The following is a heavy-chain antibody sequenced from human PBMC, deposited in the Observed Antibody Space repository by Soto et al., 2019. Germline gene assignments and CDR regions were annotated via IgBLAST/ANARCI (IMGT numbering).Heavy chain of an antibody. V-gene: IGHV4-30-2*01. CDR1: IGSSINEGDY. CDR2: IYHSGST. Sequence: PSETLSLSSGVSIGSSINEGDYWGWIRQQPGKGQEWIGYIYHSGSTNYNPSLKSRVTMAVDRSKNQFSLKLTSVTAADTAVYYCVRGGYSYGFGWFGPWGPGTLV. D-gene: IGHD5-18*01. CDR3: VRGGYSYGFGWFGP. J-gene: IGHJ5*02.